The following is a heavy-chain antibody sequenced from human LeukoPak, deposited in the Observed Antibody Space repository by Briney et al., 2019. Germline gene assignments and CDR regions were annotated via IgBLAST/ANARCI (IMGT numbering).Heavy chain of an antibody. J-gene: IGHJ4*02. CDR1: GGSVSSGSYY. D-gene: IGHD3-10*01. Sequence: PSETLSLTCTVSGGSVSSGSYYWSWIRQPPGEGLEWVGSVSYSGNTNYNPSLKSRVTISIDASKKQFSLKLNSVTSADTAVYFCARESKPLWFEESPPRIFDCWGQGTLVSVSS. CDR3: ARESKPLWFEESPPRIFDC. CDR2: VSYSGNT. V-gene: IGHV4-61*01.